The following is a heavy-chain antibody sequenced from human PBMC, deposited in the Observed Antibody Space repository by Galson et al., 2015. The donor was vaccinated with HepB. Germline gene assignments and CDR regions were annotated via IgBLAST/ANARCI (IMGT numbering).Heavy chain of an antibody. CDR2: IYPGDSDT. Sequence: QSGAEVKKPGESLKISCKGSGYSFTSYWIGWVRQMPGKGLEWMGIIYPGDSDTRYSPSFQGQVTISADKSISTAYPQWSSLKASDTAMYYCARHITETWVTTIGGYGMDVWGQGTTVTVSS. J-gene: IGHJ6*02. V-gene: IGHV5-51*01. CDR3: ARHITETWVTTIGGYGMDV. CDR1: GYSFTSYW. D-gene: IGHD2-21*02.